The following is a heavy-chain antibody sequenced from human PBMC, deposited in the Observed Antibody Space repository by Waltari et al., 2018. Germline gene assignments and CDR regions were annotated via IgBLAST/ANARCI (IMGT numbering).Heavy chain of an antibody. CDR3: ARGGYYDILTGSEPPFDI. V-gene: IGHV1-69*01. D-gene: IGHD3-9*01. CDR2: IIPIFGTA. Sequence: QVQLVQSGAEVKKPGSSVKVSCKASGGTFSSYAISWVRQAPGQGLEWMGGIIPIFGTANYAQKFQGRVTITADESTSTAYMELSSLRSEDTAVYYCARGGYYDILTGSEPPFDIWGQGTMVIVSS. CDR1: GGTFSSYA. J-gene: IGHJ3*02.